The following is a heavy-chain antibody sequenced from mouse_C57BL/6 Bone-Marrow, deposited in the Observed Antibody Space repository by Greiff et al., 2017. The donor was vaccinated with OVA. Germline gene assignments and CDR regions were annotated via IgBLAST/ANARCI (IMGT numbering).Heavy chain of an antibody. Sequence: VHVKQSGAELVRPGASVKLSCTASGFNIKDDYMHWVKQRPEQGLEWIGWLDPENGDTEYASKFQGKATITADTSSNTAYLQLSSLTSEDTAVYYCTTTVVATEAMDYWGQGTSVTVSS. D-gene: IGHD1-1*01. CDR1: GFNIKDDY. J-gene: IGHJ4*01. V-gene: IGHV14-4*01. CDR3: TTTVVATEAMDY. CDR2: LDPENGDT.